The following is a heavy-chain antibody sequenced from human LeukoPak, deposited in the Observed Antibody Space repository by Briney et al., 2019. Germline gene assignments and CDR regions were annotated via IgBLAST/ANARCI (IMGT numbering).Heavy chain of an antibody. Sequence: SETLSLTCTVSGGSTSSYYWSWIRQPPGKGLEWIGYIYYSGSTNYNPSLKSRVTISVDTSKNQFSLKLSSVTAADTAVYYCARSYYYGMDVWGQGTTVTVSS. CDR3: ARSYYYGMDV. J-gene: IGHJ6*02. CDR1: GGSTSSYY. V-gene: IGHV4-59*08. CDR2: IYYSGST.